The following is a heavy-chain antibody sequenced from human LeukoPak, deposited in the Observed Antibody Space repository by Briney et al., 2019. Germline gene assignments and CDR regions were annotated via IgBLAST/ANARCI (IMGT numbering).Heavy chain of an antibody. V-gene: IGHV1-18*01. Sequence: ASVKVSCKASGYTFTTYGISWVRQAPGQGLEWMGWISGYTGNTNYAQKIQGRVTMTTDTSTRTAYMELRSLRSDDTAVYYCARLITRGNSFGSDYWGQGTLVTVSS. CDR2: ISGYTGNT. J-gene: IGHJ4*02. D-gene: IGHD5-18*01. CDR1: GYTFTTYG. CDR3: ARLITRGNSFGSDY.